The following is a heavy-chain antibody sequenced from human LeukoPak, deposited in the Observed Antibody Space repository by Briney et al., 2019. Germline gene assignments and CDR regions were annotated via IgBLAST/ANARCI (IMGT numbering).Heavy chain of an antibody. V-gene: IGHV4-59*08. J-gene: IGHJ6*02. D-gene: IGHD2-2*02. CDR3: ARMAMDCSSTSCYRYYYYGMDV. CDR2: IYYSGST. Sequence: SETLSLTCTVSGGSISSYYWSWIRQPPGKGPEWIGYIYYSGSTNYNPSLKSRVTISVDTSKNQFSLKLSSVTAADTAVYYCARMAMDCSSTSCYRYYYYGMDVWGQGTTVTVSS. CDR1: GGSISSYY.